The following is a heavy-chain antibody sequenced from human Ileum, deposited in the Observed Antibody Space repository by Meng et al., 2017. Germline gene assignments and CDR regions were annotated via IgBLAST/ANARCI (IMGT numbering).Heavy chain of an antibody. D-gene: IGHD3-22*01. CDR1: GTW. J-gene: IGHJ4*02. V-gene: IGHV4-4*02. CDR3: ATSNDRDVYYLGY. Sequence: QVKLRESGPRLVTPSGTLSLTCAVSGTWWSWVRQPPGKGLEWIGEIFQSGRTNYNPSLKSRVTISIDKSKSQISLQLSAVTAADTAVYSCATSNDRDVYYLGYWGQGTLVTVSS. CDR2: IFQSGRT.